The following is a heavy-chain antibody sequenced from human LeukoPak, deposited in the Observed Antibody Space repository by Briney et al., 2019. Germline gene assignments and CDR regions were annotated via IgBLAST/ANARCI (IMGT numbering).Heavy chain of an antibody. J-gene: IGHJ4*02. CDR3: ARDLGTSGWYAPPLGYFDY. CDR1: GYTFTDYY. CDR2: INPDSGGT. Sequence: ASVKVSCKASGYTFTDYYMHWVRQAPGQGLEWMGWINPDSGGTNYAQRFQGRVTMTRDTSISTAYMELRSLRSDDTAVYYCARDLGTSGWYAPPLGYFDYWGQGTLVTVSS. D-gene: IGHD6-19*01. V-gene: IGHV1-2*02.